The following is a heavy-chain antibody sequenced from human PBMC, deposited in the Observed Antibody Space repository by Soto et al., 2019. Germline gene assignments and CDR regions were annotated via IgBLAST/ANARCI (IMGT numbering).Heavy chain of an antibody. CDR1: GGSISSGGYY. Sequence: SETLSLTCTVSGGSISSGGYYWSWIRQHPGKGLEWIGYIYYSGSTYYNPSLKSRVTISVDTSKNQFSLKLSSVTAADTAVYYCARGIGPYYDFWSGYYGNWFDPWGQGTLVTVSS. D-gene: IGHD3-3*01. CDR3: ARGIGPYYDFWSGYYGNWFDP. CDR2: IYYSGST. J-gene: IGHJ5*02. V-gene: IGHV4-31*03.